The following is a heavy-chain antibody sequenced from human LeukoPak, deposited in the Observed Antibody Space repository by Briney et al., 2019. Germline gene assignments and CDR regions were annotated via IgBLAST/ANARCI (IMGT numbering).Heavy chain of an antibody. CDR2: MNPNSGNT. CDR3: ARGSESYSMGDY. V-gene: IGHV1-8*02. Sequence: ASVKVSCKASGYTFTTYEIHWVRQAPGQGLEWMGWMNPNSGNTAYVQKFQGRVTMTRTTSINTAYMELSGLRSEDTAVYYCARGSESYSMGDYWGQGTLVTVST. D-gene: IGHD2-15*01. CDR1: GYTFTTYE. J-gene: IGHJ4*02.